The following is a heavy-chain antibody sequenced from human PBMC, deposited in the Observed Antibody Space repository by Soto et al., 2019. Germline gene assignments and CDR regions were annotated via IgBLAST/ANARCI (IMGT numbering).Heavy chain of an antibody. CDR2: INHSGST. V-gene: IGHV4-34*01. J-gene: IGHJ4*02. CDR3: ASGLSGYEEFDY. D-gene: IGHD3-3*01. CDR1: GGSFSGYY. Sequence: SETLSLTCAVYGGSFSGYYWSWIRQPPGKGLGWIGEINHSGSTNYNPSLKSRVTISVDTSKNQFSLKLSSVTAADTAVYYCASGLSGYEEFDYWGQGTLVTVSS.